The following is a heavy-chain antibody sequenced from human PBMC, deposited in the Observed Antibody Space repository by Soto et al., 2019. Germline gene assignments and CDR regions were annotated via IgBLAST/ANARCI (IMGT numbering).Heavy chain of an antibody. Sequence: QVQLQQWGAGLLKPSETLSLTCAVYGGSFSGYYWTWIRQPPGKGLEWIGDINHSGSTNYNPSLKSRVTISVDTSKNQFSLKLTSVTAADTDVYYCARDKITGLFDYWGQGTLVTVSS. V-gene: IGHV4-34*01. CDR1: GGSFSGYY. J-gene: IGHJ4*02. CDR3: ARDKITGLFDY. D-gene: IGHD2-8*02. CDR2: INHSGST.